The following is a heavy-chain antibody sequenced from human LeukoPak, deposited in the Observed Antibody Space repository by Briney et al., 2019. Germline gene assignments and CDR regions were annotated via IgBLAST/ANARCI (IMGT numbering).Heavy chain of an antibody. CDR1: GGTFSSYA. CDR3: ARWGYCSSTSCYEADY. V-gene: IGHV1-69*04. Sequence: SVKVSCKASGGTFSSYAISWVRQAPGQGLEWMGRIIPILGIANYAQKFQGRVTITADKSTSTAYMELSSLRSEDTAVYYCARWGYCSSTSCYEADYWGHGTLVTVSS. J-gene: IGHJ4*01. CDR2: IIPILGIA. D-gene: IGHD2-2*01.